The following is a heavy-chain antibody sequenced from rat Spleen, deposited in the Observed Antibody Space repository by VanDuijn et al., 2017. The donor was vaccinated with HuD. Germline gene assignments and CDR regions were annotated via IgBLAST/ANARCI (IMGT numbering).Heavy chain of an antibody. CDR2: ISPGGGGT. V-gene: IGHV5-25*01. CDR3: ARRHYGYTDYFDY. J-gene: IGHJ2*01. Sequence: EVQLVESGGGLVQPGRSLKLSCAASGFTFSNYYMAWVRQAPTKGLEWVASISPGGGGTYYRDSVKGRFTISRDNAKSTLSLQMDSLRSEDTATYYCARRHYGYTDYFDYWGQGVMVTVSS. D-gene: IGHD1-9*01. CDR1: GFTFSNYY.